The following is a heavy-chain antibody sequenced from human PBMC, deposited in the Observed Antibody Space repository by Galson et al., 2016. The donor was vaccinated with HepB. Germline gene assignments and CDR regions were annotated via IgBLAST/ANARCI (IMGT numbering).Heavy chain of an antibody. D-gene: IGHD5-18*01. V-gene: IGHV3-48*02. Sequence: SLRLSCAASGFTFTSYSMNWVRQVPGKGLEWVSYIGSSPGTVYYADSVKGRFTISRDYAKNSLYLQMNSLRDEDTAVYYCARDPLGYSYALVRYFDYWGQGTLVTVSS. CDR1: GFTFTSYS. J-gene: IGHJ4*02. CDR3: ARDPLGYSYALVRYFDY. CDR2: IGSSPGTV.